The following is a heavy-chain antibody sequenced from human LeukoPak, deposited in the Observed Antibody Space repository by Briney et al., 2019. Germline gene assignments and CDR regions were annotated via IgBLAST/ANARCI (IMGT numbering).Heavy chain of an antibody. CDR1: GGSFSGYY. CDR3: ASNVDTAMGDY. V-gene: IGHV4-34*01. Sequence: PSETLSLTCAVYGGSFSGYYWSWIRQPPGKGLEWIGSIYYSGSTYYNPSLKSRVTISVDTSKNQFSLKLSSVTAADTAVYYCASNVDTAMGDYWGQGTLVTVSS. D-gene: IGHD5-18*01. CDR2: IYYSGST. J-gene: IGHJ4*02.